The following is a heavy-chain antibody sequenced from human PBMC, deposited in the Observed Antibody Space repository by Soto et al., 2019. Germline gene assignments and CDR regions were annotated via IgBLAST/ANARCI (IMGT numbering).Heavy chain of an antibody. V-gene: IGHV3-7*01. CDR3: AREQRGYSGYDYYYYYYMDV. J-gene: IGHJ6*03. Sequence: EVQLVESGGGLVQPGGSLRLSCAASGFTFSSYWMSWVRQAPGKGLEWVANIKQDGSEKYYVDSVKGRFTISRDNAKNSLYLQMNSLRAEDTAVYYCAREQRGYSGYDYYYYYYMDVWGKGTTVTVSS. D-gene: IGHD5-12*01. CDR2: IKQDGSEK. CDR1: GFTFSSYW.